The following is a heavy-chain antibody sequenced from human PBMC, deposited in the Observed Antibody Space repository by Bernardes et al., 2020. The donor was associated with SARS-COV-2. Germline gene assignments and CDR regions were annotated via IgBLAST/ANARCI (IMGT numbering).Heavy chain of an antibody. CDR3: ARAMASVAEEDYYYYYGMDV. V-gene: IGHV3-13*01. CDR1: GFTFSSYD. D-gene: IGHD6-19*01. CDR2: IGTAGDT. J-gene: IGHJ6*02. Sequence: SIRLSCAASGFTFSSYDMHWVRQATGKGLEWVSAIGTAGDTYYPGSVKGRFTISRENAKNSLYLQMNSLRAGDTAVYYCARAMASVAEEDYYYYYGMDVWGQGTTVTVSS.